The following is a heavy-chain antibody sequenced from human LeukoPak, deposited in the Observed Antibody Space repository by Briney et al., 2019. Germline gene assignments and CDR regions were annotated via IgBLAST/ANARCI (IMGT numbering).Heavy chain of an antibody. J-gene: IGHJ4*02. Sequence: ASVKISCKASGYTFTSYAIAWVRQAPGQGLEWVGWISRGSASTLYAQKMQGRVTMTNYTYTSIAYMELRSLRSDDTAVYYCARDVDGGEDYWGQGTPVTASS. D-gene: IGHD2-21*01. CDR1: GYTFTSYA. CDR3: ARDVDGGEDY. CDR2: ISRGSAST. V-gene: IGHV1-18*01.